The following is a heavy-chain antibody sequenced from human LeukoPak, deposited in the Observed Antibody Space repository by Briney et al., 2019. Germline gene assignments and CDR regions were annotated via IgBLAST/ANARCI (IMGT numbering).Heavy chain of an antibody. V-gene: IGHV3-66*01. Sequence: PGGSLRLSCAASGFTVSSNYMSWVRQAPGKGLEWVSVIYSGGSTYYADSVKGRFTISKDNSKNTLYLQMNSLRAEDTAVYYCARDGYYDSSGYYSFDYWGQGTLVTVSS. D-gene: IGHD3-22*01. CDR3: ARDGYYDSSGYYSFDY. CDR1: GFTVSSNY. J-gene: IGHJ4*02. CDR2: IYSGGST.